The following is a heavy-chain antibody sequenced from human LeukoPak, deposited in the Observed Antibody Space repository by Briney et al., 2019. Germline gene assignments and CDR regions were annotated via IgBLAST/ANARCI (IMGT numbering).Heavy chain of an antibody. Sequence: GASVKVSCKASGYTFSGYYIHWVRQAPGQGLEWMGWINPNSGGTNYAQKFQGRVTMTRDTSISTAYMELSRLRSDDTAVYYCARYGDYLEYYYMDVWGKGTTVTVSS. CDR2: INPNSGGT. V-gene: IGHV1-2*02. CDR3: ARYGDYLEYYYMDV. D-gene: IGHD4-17*01. J-gene: IGHJ6*03. CDR1: GYTFSGYY.